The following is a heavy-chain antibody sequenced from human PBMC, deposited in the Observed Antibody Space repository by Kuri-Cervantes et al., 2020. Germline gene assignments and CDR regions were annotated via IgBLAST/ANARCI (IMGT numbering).Heavy chain of an antibody. CDR2: IGTAGDT. CDR1: GFSFSTYG. V-gene: IGHV3-13*01. D-gene: IGHD2-15*01. Sequence: GESLKISCAASGFSFSTYGLHWVRQATGKGLEWVSAIGTAGDTYYPGSVKGRFTISRENAKNSLYLQMNSLRAEDTAVYYCASEYCSGGSCYSVDAFDIWGQGTMVTVSS. J-gene: IGHJ3*02. CDR3: ASEYCSGGSCYSVDAFDI.